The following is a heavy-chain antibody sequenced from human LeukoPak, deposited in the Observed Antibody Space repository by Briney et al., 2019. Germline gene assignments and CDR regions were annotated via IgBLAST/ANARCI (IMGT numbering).Heavy chain of an antibody. CDR3: AKDIGSYNYYGMDV. Sequence: GGSLRLSCAASGFTFSSYGMHWVRQAPGKGLEWVAVISYDGSNKYYADSVKGRFTISRDNSKNTLYLQMNSLRAEDTALYYCAKDIGSYNYYGMDVWGQGTTVTVSS. D-gene: IGHD1-26*01. CDR1: GFTFSSYG. V-gene: IGHV3-30*18. J-gene: IGHJ6*02. CDR2: ISYDGSNK.